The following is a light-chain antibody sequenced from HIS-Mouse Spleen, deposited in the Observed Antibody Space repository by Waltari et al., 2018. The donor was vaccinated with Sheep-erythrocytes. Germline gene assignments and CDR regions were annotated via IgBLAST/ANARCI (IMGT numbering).Light chain of an antibody. CDR2: DVS. V-gene: IGLV2-11*01. CDR3: CSYAGSYNHV. CDR1: SSDVGGYND. J-gene: IGLJ1*01. Sequence: QSALTQPRSVSGSPVQSVTISCTGTSSDVGGYNDVPWYQQHPGKSPKLMIYDVSKRPSGVPDRFSGSKSGNTASLTISGLQAEDEADYYCCSYAGSYNHVFATGTTVTVL.